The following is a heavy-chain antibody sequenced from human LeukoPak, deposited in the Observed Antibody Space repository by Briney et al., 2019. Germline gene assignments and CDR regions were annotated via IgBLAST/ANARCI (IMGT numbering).Heavy chain of an antibody. CDR1: GFTFSSYG. D-gene: IGHD3-22*01. Sequence: GGSLRLSCAASGFTFSSYGMHWVRQAPGKGLEWVAFIRYDGSNKYYADSVKGRFTFSRDNAKNSLYLQMNSLRAEDTAVYYCARGVGRVVVVNVNAFDIWGQGTMVTVSS. V-gene: IGHV3-30*02. J-gene: IGHJ3*02. CDR2: IRYDGSNK. CDR3: ARGVGRVVVVNVNAFDI.